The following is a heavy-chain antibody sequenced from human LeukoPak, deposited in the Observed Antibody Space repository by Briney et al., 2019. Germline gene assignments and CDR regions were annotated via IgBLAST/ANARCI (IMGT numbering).Heavy chain of an antibody. CDR3: ARYQLLLNWFDP. Sequence: SETPSLTCTVSGGSISSYYWSWIRQPPGKGLEWIGYIYYSGSINYNPSLKSRVTISVDTSKNQFSLKLSSVTAADTAVYYCARYQLLLNWFDPWGQGTLVTVSS. CDR1: GGSISSYY. V-gene: IGHV4-59*01. D-gene: IGHD2-2*01. CDR2: IYYSGSI. J-gene: IGHJ5*02.